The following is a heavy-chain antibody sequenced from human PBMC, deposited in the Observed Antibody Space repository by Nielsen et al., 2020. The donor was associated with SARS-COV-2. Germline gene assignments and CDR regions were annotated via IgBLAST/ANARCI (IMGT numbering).Heavy chain of an antibody. Sequence: SETLSLTCTVSGGSISSGSYYWSWIRQPAGKGLEWIGRIYTSGSTNYNPSLKSRVTISVDTSKNQFSLKLSSVTAADTAVYYCARSPHLDIVVVVAATGWFDPWGQGTLVTVSS. CDR2: IYTSGST. J-gene: IGHJ5*02. CDR3: ARSPHLDIVVVVAATGWFDP. D-gene: IGHD2-15*01. CDR1: GGSISSGSYY. V-gene: IGHV4-61*02.